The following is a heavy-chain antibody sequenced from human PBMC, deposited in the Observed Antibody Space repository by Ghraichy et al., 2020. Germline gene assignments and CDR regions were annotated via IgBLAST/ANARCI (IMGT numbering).Heavy chain of an antibody. CDR3: ATGYYYDDSGIDC. Sequence: GGSLRLSCAASGFTFSNYGMNWVRQAPEKGLEWVSYIIGSSSTIYYADSVKGRFTISRDNAKNSLFLQMNSLRDEDTVVYYCATGYYYDDSGIDCWGQGTLVTVSS. D-gene: IGHD3-22*01. J-gene: IGHJ4*02. CDR2: IIGSSSTI. CDR1: GFTFSNYG. V-gene: IGHV3-48*02.